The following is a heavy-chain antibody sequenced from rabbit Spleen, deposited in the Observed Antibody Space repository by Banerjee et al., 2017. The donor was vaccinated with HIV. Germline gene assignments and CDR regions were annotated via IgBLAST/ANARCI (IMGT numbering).Heavy chain of an antibody. CDR2: IAAGSSGST. CDR1: GFDFSNYN. J-gene: IGHJ6*01. V-gene: IGHV1S45*01. D-gene: IGHD4-1*01. CDR3: ARDLTGVIGWNFGW. Sequence: QEQLVESGGGLVQPEGSLTLTCTASGFDFSNYNMGWVHQAPGKGLEWIACIAAGSSGSTYYASWAKGRFTCSKTSSTTVTLQMTSLTAADTATYFCARDLTGVIGWNFGWWGQGTLVTVS.